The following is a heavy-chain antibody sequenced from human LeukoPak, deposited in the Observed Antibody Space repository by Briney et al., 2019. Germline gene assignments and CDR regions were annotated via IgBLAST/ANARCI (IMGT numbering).Heavy chain of an antibody. V-gene: IGHV3-23*01. CDR1: GFTFSSYA. CDR3: AKDNRGVEQWLVPRNDY. CDR2: ISGSGGGT. D-gene: IGHD6-19*01. J-gene: IGHJ4*02. Sequence: GGSLRLSCAASGFTFSSYAMSWVRQAPGKGLEWVSAISGSGGGTYYADSVKGRFTISRDNSKNTLFLQMDSLGAEDTAVYYCAKDNRGVEQWLVPRNDYWGQGTLVTVPS.